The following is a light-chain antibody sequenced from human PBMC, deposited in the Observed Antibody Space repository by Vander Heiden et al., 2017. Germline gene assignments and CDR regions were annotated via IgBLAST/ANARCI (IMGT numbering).Light chain of an antibody. CDR2: GAS. J-gene: IGKJ2*01. Sequence: EIVMTQSPVTLSVSPGQRATLSCRASQNIYTNLAWYHQKPGQAPRLLIYGASTRATGIPDRFSGSGSGTEFTLTISSLQSEDFGVYYCKHHNKWPPYTFGQGTKLDIK. CDR1: QNIYTN. CDR3: KHHNKWPPYT. V-gene: IGKV3-15*01.